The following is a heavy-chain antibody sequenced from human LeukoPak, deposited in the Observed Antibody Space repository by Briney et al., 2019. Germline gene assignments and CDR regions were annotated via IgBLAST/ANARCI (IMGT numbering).Heavy chain of an antibody. V-gene: IGHV5-51*01. CDR2: IYPGDSDT. CDR3: ARSLAVTSFDY. D-gene: IGHD4-17*01. J-gene: IGHJ4*02. Sequence: GESLKTSCKASGYSFTSYWIGWVRQLPGKGLEWMGIIYPGDSDTGYSPSFQGQVTISADKAISTAYLQWSSLKASDTAMYYCARSLAVTSFDYWGQGTLVTVSS. CDR1: GYSFTSYW.